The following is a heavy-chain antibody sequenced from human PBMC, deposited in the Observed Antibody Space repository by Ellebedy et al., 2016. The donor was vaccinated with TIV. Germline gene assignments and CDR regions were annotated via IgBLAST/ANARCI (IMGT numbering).Heavy chain of an antibody. V-gene: IGHV1-2*02. J-gene: IGHJ4*02. Sequence: ASVKVSCKASGYTLTDDYVHWVRQAPGQGLEWMGCIDPRSGGTEYEQKFRSRVTMTSDSFLNTGYMQLTRLGSDDTAVYYCARLSGSPRGYWGQGTLVTVSS. CDR3: ARLSGSPRGY. D-gene: IGHD3-10*01. CDR1: GYTLTDDY. CDR2: IDPRSGGT.